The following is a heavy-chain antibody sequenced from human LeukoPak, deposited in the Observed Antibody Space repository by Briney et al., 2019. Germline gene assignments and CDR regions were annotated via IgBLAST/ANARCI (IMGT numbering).Heavy chain of an antibody. V-gene: IGHV3-15*01. Sequence: PGGSLRLSCAASGFTFSNAWMSWVRQAPGKGLEWVGRIKSKTDGGTTDYAAPVKGRCTISRDDSKNTLYLQMNSLKTEDTAVYYCTTDIGYSSSWYYFDYWGQGTLVTVSS. CDR3: TTDIGYSSSWYYFDY. D-gene: IGHD6-13*01. J-gene: IGHJ4*02. CDR1: GFTFSNAW. CDR2: IKSKTDGGTT.